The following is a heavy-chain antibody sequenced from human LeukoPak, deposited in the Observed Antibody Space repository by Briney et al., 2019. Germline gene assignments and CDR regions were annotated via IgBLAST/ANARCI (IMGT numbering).Heavy chain of an antibody. CDR1: GYSFTSYW. D-gene: IGHD3-22*01. J-gene: IGHJ3*02. CDR3: ARHRTMIVMDDAFDI. V-gene: IGHV5-51*01. Sequence: GESLKISCKGSGYSFTSYWIGWVRQMPGKGLEWMGIIYPGDSDTKYSPSFQGQVTISADKSISTAYLQWSSLKASGTAMYYCARHRTMIVMDDAFDIWGQGTMVTVSS. CDR2: IYPGDSDT.